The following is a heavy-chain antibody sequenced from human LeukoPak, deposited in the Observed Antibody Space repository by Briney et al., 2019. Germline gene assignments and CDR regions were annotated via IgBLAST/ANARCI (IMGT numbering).Heavy chain of an antibody. V-gene: IGHV3-48*03. CDR2: ISSSGSTI. CDR1: GFTFSSYE. D-gene: IGHD2-21*01. CDR3: ARVKGPLALWPGQYNWFDP. J-gene: IGHJ5*02. Sequence: KTGGSLRLSCAASGFTFSSYEMNWVRQAPGKGLEWVSYISSSGSTIYYADSVKGRFTISRDNAKNSLYLQMNSLRAEDTAVYYCARVKGPLALWPGQYNWFDPWGQGTLVTVSS.